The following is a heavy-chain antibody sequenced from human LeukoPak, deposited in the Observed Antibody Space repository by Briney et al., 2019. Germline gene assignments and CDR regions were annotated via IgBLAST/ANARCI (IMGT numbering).Heavy chain of an antibody. Sequence: GAPLQISCKGSGSTFSSYRIGWGRQLPGKGLELLRIIYARDSDTTYSPSFQGQVTFSAENSISTGYVQWSSLKASDTAIYYCARRVFDYWGQGTLVTVSS. CDR1: GSTFSSYR. CDR3: ARRVFDY. J-gene: IGHJ4*02. V-gene: IGHV5-51*01. CDR2: IYARDSDT.